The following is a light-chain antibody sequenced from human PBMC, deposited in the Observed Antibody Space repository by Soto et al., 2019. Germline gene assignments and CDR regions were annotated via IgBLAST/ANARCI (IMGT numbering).Light chain of an antibody. CDR2: GAS. CDR3: QQYGTSPRT. Sequence: EVMLTQSPGTLSLSPGERATLSCRASQSIFSNYLAWYQQKSGQAPRLLIYGASNRATGIPDRFSGSGSGTDFTLTISRLEPGDFAVYYCQQYGTSPRTFGQGTKVEFK. V-gene: IGKV3-20*01. J-gene: IGKJ1*01. CDR1: QSIFSNY.